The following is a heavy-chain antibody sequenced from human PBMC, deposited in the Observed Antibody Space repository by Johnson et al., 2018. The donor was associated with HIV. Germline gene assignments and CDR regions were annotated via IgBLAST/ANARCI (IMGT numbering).Heavy chain of an antibody. Sequence: QVQLVESGGGVVQPGGSLRLSCAASGFTFSSYGMHWVRQAPGKGLEWVAFIRYVGSNKYYADSVKGRFTIFRDNSKNTLYLQMNSLRAEDTALYYCARGIMITFGGVIPNDAFDIWGKGTMVTVSS. J-gene: IGHJ3*02. CDR3: ARGIMITFGGVIPNDAFDI. CDR1: GFTFSSYG. D-gene: IGHD3-16*02. CDR2: IRYVGSNK. V-gene: IGHV3-30*02.